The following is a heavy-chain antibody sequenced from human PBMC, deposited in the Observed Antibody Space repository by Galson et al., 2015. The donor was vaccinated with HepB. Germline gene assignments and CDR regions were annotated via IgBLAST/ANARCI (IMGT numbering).Heavy chain of an antibody. Sequence: SVKVSCKASGGTFSSYAISWVRQAPGQGLEWMGGIIPIFGTANYGQKFQDRVTITADESTSTAYMELSSLRSEDTAVYYCASGHSSGWYVYWGQGTMVTVSS. J-gene: IGHJ4*02. V-gene: IGHV1-69*13. CDR1: GGTFSSYA. D-gene: IGHD6-19*01. CDR2: IIPIFGTA. CDR3: ASGHSSGWYVY.